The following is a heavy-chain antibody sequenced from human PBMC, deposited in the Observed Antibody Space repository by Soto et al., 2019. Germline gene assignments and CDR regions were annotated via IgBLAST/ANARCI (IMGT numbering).Heavy chain of an antibody. CDR1: GYSFTSYW. Sequence: GESLKISCKGSGYSFTSYWIGWVRQMPGKGLEWMGIIYPGDSDTRYSPSFQGQVTISADKSISTAYLQWSSLKASDTAMYYCARQGTSCYKCYYYMDVWGKGTTVTVSS. CDR2: IYPGDSDT. J-gene: IGHJ6*03. D-gene: IGHD2-2*02. CDR3: ARQGTSCYKCYYYMDV. V-gene: IGHV5-51*01.